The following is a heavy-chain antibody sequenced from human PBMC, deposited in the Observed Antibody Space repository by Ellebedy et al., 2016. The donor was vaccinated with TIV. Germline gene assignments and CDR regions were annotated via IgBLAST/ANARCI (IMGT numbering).Heavy chain of an antibody. CDR1: GGSTTPSSYY. J-gene: IGHJ4*02. D-gene: IGHD3-16*01. CDR3: ARQPRLAGQFDY. Sequence: MPSETLSLTCIVSGGSTTPSSYYRGSIRKPPGKGLEGIGRIYYSGRTSYNPSLKSRVTISVETSKNQFSQKLSSVTAAETAVYYCARQPRLAGQFDYWGQGTLVTVSS. CDR2: IYYSGRT. V-gene: IGHV4-39*01.